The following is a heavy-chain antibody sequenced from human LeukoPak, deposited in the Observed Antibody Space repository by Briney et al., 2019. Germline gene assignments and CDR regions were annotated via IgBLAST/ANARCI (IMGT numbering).Heavy chain of an antibody. CDR2: IKQGGSEK. V-gene: IGHV3-7*01. Sequence: GGSLRLSCAASGFTFSNAWMSWVRQAPGKGLEWVANIKQGGSEKYYVDSVKGRFTISRDNAKNSLYLQMNSLRAEDTAVYYCARDRYSSSWYRWDWFDPWGQGTLVTVSS. D-gene: IGHD6-13*01. CDR3: ARDRYSSSWYRWDWFDP. CDR1: GFTFSNAW. J-gene: IGHJ5*02.